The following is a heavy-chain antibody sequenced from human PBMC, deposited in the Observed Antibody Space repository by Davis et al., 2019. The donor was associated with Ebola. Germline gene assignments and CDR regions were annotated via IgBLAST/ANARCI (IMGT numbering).Heavy chain of an antibody. CDR3: ARATPGYSSGWFYFDY. V-gene: IGHV1-18*01. D-gene: IGHD6-19*01. Sequence: AASVKVSCKASGYTFTSYGISWVRQAPGQGLEWMGWISAYNGNTNYAQKLQGRVTMTTDTSTSTAYMELRSLRSDDTAVYYCARATPGYSSGWFYFDYWGQGTLVTVSS. CDR1: GYTFTSYG. CDR2: ISAYNGNT. J-gene: IGHJ4*02.